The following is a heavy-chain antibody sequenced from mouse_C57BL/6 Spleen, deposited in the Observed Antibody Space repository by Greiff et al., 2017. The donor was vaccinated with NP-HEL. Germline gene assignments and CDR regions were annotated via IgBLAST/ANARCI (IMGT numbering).Heavy chain of an antibody. CDR3: AYYYGSSYGFAY. V-gene: IGHV1-82*01. J-gene: IGHJ3*01. Sequence: QVQLQQSGPELVKPGASVKISCKASGYAFSSSWMNWVKQRPGKGLEWIGRIYPGGGDTNYNGKFKGKATLTADKSSSTAYMQLSSLTSEDSAVYFCAYYYGSSYGFAYWGQGTLVTVSA. CDR1: GYAFSSSW. CDR2: IYPGGGDT. D-gene: IGHD1-1*01.